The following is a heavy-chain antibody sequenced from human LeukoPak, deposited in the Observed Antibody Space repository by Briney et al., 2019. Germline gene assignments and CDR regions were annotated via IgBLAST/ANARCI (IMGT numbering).Heavy chain of an antibody. CDR1: GYTFTSYY. Sequence: ASVKVSCKSSGYTFTSYYMRWVRQAPGQGLEWMGIINPSGGSTSYAQKFQGRVTMTRDTSTSTVYMELSSLRSEDTAVYYCARLRSSGHDYWGQGTLVTVSS. CDR3: ARLRSSGHDY. J-gene: IGHJ4*02. CDR2: INPSGGST. V-gene: IGHV1-46*01. D-gene: IGHD6-25*01.